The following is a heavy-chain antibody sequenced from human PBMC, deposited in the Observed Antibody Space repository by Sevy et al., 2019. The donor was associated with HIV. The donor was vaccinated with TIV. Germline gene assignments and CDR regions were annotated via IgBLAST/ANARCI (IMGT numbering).Heavy chain of an antibody. D-gene: IGHD3-10*01. Sequence: GGSLRLSCAASGFTFSSYAMHWVRQAPGKGLEWVAVISYDGSNKYYADSVKGRFTISRDNSKNTLYLLMNSLRAEDTAVYYCATRGGLYYGSGSTESNYFDYWGQGTLVTVSS. CDR3: ATRGGLYYGSGSTESNYFDY. CDR1: GFTFSSYA. V-gene: IGHV3-30-3*01. CDR2: ISYDGSNK. J-gene: IGHJ4*02.